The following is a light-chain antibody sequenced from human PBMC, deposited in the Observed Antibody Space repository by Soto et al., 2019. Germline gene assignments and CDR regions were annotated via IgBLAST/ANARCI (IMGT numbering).Light chain of an antibody. CDR3: LQRYSTPCT. Sequence: DIQMTQSPSSMSASVGDRVNITCRASQSISSYLNCYQQKPGKAPKIRIYAASSLQSESPSMFSGSGSGTAFTLSISSRQPEDFANDYCLQRYSTPCTLGQVTKVYI. CDR1: QSISSY. V-gene: IGKV1-39*01. J-gene: IGKJ1*01. CDR2: AAS.